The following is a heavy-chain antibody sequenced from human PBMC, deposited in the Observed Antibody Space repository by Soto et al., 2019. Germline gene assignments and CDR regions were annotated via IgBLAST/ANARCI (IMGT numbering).Heavy chain of an antibody. V-gene: IGHV1-69*13. D-gene: IGHD3-10*01. CDR3: ARDPLIPMVRGRSGGMYV. CDR2: IIPIFGTA. CDR1: GGTFSSYA. Sequence: SVKVSCKASGGTFSSYAISWVRQAPGQGLEWMGGIIPIFGTANYAQKFQGRVTITAXXXXXXAXMXLXXLRSEDTAVYYCARDPLIPMVRGRSGGMYVWG. J-gene: IGHJ6*02.